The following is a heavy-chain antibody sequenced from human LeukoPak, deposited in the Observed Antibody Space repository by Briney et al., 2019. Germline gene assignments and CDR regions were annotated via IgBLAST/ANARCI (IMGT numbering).Heavy chain of an antibody. V-gene: IGHV2-70*11. Sequence: SGPTLVNPTQTLTLACTFSGFSLSTNKMCVSWVRQPPGKALEWLARIDWDDDKYYSTSLKTRLTISKDTSKSQVVLTMTNMDPVDTATYYCARMVAGPNWIDPWGQGTLVTVSS. CDR2: IDWDDDK. CDR1: GFSLSTNKMC. CDR3: ARMVAGPNWIDP. D-gene: IGHD6-19*01. J-gene: IGHJ5*02.